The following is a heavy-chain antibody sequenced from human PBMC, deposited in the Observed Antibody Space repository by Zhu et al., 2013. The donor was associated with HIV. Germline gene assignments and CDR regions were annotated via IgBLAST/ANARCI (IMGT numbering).Heavy chain of an antibody. D-gene: IGHD1-26*01. Sequence: VQLVESGGGVVRPGRSLRLSCAASGFTFNSHSLHWVRQAPGKGLEWVAVISYDGSNKYYADSVKGRFTISRDNSKNTLYLQMNSLRAEDTAVYYCARDHAAEMGVGALGGWGQGTLVTVSS. J-gene: IGHJ4*02. V-gene: IGHV3-30-3*01. CDR3: ARDHAAEMGVGALGG. CDR2: ISYDGSNK. CDR1: GFTFNSHS.